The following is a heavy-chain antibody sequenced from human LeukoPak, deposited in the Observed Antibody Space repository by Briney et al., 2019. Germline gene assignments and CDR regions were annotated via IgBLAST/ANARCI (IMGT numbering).Heavy chain of an antibody. D-gene: IGHD6-19*01. V-gene: IGHV2-5*01. CDR3: AHGSGWLYDY. J-gene: IGHJ4*02. CDR2: IYWNDDN. CDR1: GFSLSTRGVG. Sequence: SGPTLVKPTQTLTLTCTFSGFSLSTRGVGVGWIRQPPGKALEWLALIYWNDDNRYSPSLKSRLTITKDTSKNQVVLTMSNMDPVDTARYYCAHGSGWLYDYWGQGTLVTVSS.